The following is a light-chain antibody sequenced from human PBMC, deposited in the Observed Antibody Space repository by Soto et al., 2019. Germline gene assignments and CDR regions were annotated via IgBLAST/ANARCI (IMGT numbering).Light chain of an antibody. CDR3: GSWDSSLSAYV. CDR1: SSNIGGNS. J-gene: IGLJ1*01. V-gene: IGLV1-51*01. Sequence: QSVLTQPPPVSAAPGQKVTISCSGSSSNIGGNSVSWYQQLPGTAPKLLIYDDNMRPSGIPDRFSGSKSGTSATLGITGFQTGDEADYYCGSWDSSLSAYVFGTGTKVTVL. CDR2: DDN.